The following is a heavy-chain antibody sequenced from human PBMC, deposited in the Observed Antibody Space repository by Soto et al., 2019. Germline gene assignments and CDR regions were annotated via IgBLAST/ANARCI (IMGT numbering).Heavy chain of an antibody. D-gene: IGHD3-10*01. Sequence: GGSLRLSCAASGFTFSSYAMHWVRQAPGKGLEYVSAISSNGGSTYYANSVKGRFTISRDNSKNTLYLQMGSLRAEDMAVYYCAREGAHMVRGVNYYYYMDVWGKGTTVTVSS. J-gene: IGHJ6*03. CDR3: AREGAHMVRGVNYYYYMDV. CDR2: ISSNGGST. V-gene: IGHV3-64*01. CDR1: GFTFSSYA.